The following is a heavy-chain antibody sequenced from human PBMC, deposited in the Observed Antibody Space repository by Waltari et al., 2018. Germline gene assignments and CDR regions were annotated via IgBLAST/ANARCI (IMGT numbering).Heavy chain of an antibody. D-gene: IGHD5-12*01. Sequence: QVTLRESGPALVKPTQTLTLTCTFSGFSLSTSGMCVSWFRQPPGKALEWLARIDWEYEKYYSTSLKTRLTISKDTSKNQVVLTMTNMDPVDTATYYCARGRSGYDPYYYYGMDVWGQGTTVTVSS. CDR2: IDWEYEK. J-gene: IGHJ6*02. CDR3: ARGRSGYDPYYYYGMDV. CDR1: GFSLSTSGMC. V-gene: IGHV2-70*15.